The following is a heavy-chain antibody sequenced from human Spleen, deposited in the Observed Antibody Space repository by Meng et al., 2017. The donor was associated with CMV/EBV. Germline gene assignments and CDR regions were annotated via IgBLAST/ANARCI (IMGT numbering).Heavy chain of an antibody. V-gene: IGHV3-48*03. CDR2: ISSSGSTI. Sequence: GESLKVSCAASGFTFNSYEMSWVRQAPGKGLEWVSCISSSGSTIFYADSVRGRFTISRDNAKNSLYLQMNSLRAEDTAVYYCARGVEYYESSGYGCDYWGQGTLVTVSS. J-gene: IGHJ4*02. CDR3: ARGVEYYESSGYGCDY. CDR1: GFTFNSYE. D-gene: IGHD3-22*01.